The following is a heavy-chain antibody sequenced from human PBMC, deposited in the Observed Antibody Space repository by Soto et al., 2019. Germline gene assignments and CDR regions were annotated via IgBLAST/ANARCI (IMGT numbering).Heavy chain of an antibody. CDR2: INHSGST. Sequence: PSETLSLTCAVYGGSFSGYYWSWIRQPPGKGLEWIGEINHSGSTNYNPSLKSRVTISVDTSKNQFSLKPSSVTAADTAVYYCARGIIAALNWFDPWGQGTLVTVSS. J-gene: IGHJ5*02. CDR1: GGSFSGYY. CDR3: ARGIIAALNWFDP. D-gene: IGHD6-13*01. V-gene: IGHV4-34*01.